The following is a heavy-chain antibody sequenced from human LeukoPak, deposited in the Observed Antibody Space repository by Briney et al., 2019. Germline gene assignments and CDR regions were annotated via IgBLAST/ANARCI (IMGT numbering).Heavy chain of an antibody. V-gene: IGHV3-30*18. CDR2: ISYDGSNK. Sequence: GGSLRLSCAASGFTFSSYGMHWVRQAPGKGLEWVAVISYDGSNKYYADSVKGRFTISRDNSKNTLYLQMNSLRAEDTAVYYCAKIGLVGASYYFDYWGQGTLVTVSS. CDR1: GFTFSSYG. CDR3: AKIGLVGASYYFDY. D-gene: IGHD1-26*01. J-gene: IGHJ4*02.